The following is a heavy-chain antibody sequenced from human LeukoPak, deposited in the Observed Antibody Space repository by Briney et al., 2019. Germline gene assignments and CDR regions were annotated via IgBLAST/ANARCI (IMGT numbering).Heavy chain of an antibody. CDR3: ASPRRDGYNYLDY. J-gene: IGHJ4*02. D-gene: IGHD5-24*01. Sequence: ASVKVSCKASGYTFTGYYMHWVRQAPGQGLEWMGRINPNSGGTNYAQKFQGRVTMTRDTSTSTVYMELSSLRSEDTAVYYCASPRRDGYNYLDYWGQGTLVTVSS. V-gene: IGHV1-2*06. CDR1: GYTFTGYY. CDR2: INPNSGGT.